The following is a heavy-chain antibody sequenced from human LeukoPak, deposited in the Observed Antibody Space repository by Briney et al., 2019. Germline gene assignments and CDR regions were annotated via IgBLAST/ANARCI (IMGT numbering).Heavy chain of an antibody. J-gene: IGHJ5*02. CDR3: ARRLYGDYVGNWFDP. V-gene: IGHV4-39*07. CDR2: IYYSGST. Sequence: SETLSLTCTVSGGSISSSSYYWGWIRQPPGKGLEWIGSIYYSGSTYYNPSLKSRVTISVDTSKNQFSLKLSSVTAADTAVYYCARRLYGDYVGNWFDPWGQGTLVTVSS. CDR1: GGSISSSSYY. D-gene: IGHD4-17*01.